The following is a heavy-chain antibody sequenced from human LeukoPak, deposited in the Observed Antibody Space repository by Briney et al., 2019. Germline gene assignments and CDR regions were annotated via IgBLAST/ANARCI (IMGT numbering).Heavy chain of an antibody. J-gene: IGHJ4*02. Sequence: GGSLRLSCAASGFTFSSYAMHWVRQAPGKGLEWVAVISYDGSNKYYADSAKGRFTIFRDNSKNTLYLQMNSLRAEDTAVYYCARDGGILWFGESSSYFDYWGQGTLVTVSS. CDR2: ISYDGSNK. V-gene: IGHV3-30-3*01. CDR1: GFTFSSYA. CDR3: ARDGGILWFGESSSYFDY. D-gene: IGHD3-10*01.